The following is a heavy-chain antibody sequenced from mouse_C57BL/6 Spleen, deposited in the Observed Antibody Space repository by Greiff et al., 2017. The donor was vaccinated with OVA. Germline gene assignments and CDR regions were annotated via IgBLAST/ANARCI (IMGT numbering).Heavy chain of an antibody. J-gene: IGHJ3*01. CDR1: GYAFTNYL. D-gene: IGHD2-2*01. CDR3: ARWSGYTGFAY. CDR2: INPGSGGT. Sequence: VQLQQSGAELVRPGTSVNLSCKASGYAFTNYLIEWVKQRPGQGLEWIGVINPGSGGTNYNEKFKGKATLTADKSSSTAYMQLSSLTSEGSAVYFCARWSGYTGFAYWGQGTLVTVSA. V-gene: IGHV1-54*01.